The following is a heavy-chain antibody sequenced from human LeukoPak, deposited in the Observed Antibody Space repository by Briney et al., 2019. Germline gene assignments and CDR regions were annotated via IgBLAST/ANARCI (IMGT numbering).Heavy chain of an antibody. J-gene: IGHJ6*03. V-gene: IGHV3-53*01. CDR3: ARDPRYYYMDV. CDR2: IYSGGST. CDR1: GFTVSSNY. Sequence: GGSLRLSCAASGFTVSSNYMSWVRQAPGKGLEWVSVIYSGGSTYYADSVKGRFTISRDNAKNSLYLQMNSLRAEDTAVYYCARDPRYYYMDVWGKGTTVTVSS.